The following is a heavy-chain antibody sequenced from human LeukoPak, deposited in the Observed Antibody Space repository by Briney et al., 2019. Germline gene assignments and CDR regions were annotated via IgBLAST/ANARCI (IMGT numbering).Heavy chain of an antibody. V-gene: IGHV4-34*01. CDR2: INHSGST. CDR3: AREGYSSSPSTGNNFDY. D-gene: IGHD6-6*01. CDR1: GGSFSGYY. J-gene: IGHJ4*02. Sequence: SETLSLTCAVYGGSFSGYYWSWIRQPPVKGLEWIGEINHSGSTNYNPSLKSRVTISVDTSKNQFSLKLSSVTAADTAVYYCAREGYSSSPSTGNNFDYWGQGTLVTVSS.